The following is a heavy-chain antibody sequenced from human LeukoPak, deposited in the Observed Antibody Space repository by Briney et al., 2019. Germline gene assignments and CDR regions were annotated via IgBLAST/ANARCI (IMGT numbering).Heavy chain of an antibody. CDR1: GFTFSSYE. CDR2: ISSSGGTI. V-gene: IGHV3-48*03. J-gene: IGHJ4*02. CDR3: ASRSRDY. D-gene: IGHD6-19*01. Sequence: PGGSLRLSCAAPGFTFSSYEMNWVRQAPGKGLEWVSYISSSGGTIYYADSVKGRFTISRDNAKNSLYLQMNSLSVEDTAVYYCASRSRDYWGQGTLVTVSS.